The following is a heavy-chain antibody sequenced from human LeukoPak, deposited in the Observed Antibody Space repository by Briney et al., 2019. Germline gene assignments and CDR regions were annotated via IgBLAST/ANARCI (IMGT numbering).Heavy chain of an antibody. CDR1: GFRVSDYY. CDR3: ARDRAALQDWVEFDP. V-gene: IGHV3-66*03. CDR2: IRDSGEA. J-gene: IGHJ5*02. D-gene: IGHD3/OR15-3a*01. Sequence: PGGSLRLSCAVSGFRVSDYYMSWVRQAPGKGLEWVGLIRDSGEAFYADFVRGRFAISRDESENTLYLQMNSLGVEDTAVYFCARDRAALQDWVEFDPWGQGTPVIVSS.